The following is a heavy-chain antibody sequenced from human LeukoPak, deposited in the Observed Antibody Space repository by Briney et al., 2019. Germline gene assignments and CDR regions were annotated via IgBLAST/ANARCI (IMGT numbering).Heavy chain of an antibody. V-gene: IGHV1-69*05. CDR3: ARTNEGVHDAFDI. CDR1: GGTFSSYA. J-gene: IGHJ3*02. D-gene: IGHD1-1*01. CDR2: IIPIFGTA. Sequence: GASVKVSCKASGGTFSSYAISWVRQAPGQGLEWMGGIIPIFGTANYAQKFQGRVTITTDESTSTAYMELRSLRSDDTAVYYCARTNEGVHDAFDIWGQGTMVTVSS.